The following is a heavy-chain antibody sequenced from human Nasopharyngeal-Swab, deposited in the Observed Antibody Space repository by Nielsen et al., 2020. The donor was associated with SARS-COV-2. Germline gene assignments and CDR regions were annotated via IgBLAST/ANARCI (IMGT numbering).Heavy chain of an antibody. Sequence: GESLKIPCAASGFTFSSYWMHWVRQAPGKGPVWVSRNNSEGNSKSYADSVKGRFNISRDNAKTTLYLQMISLRAEDTAVYYCARDLRFFTPSNSYYYSMDVWGQGTTVTVSS. J-gene: IGHJ6*02. CDR3: ARDLRFFTPSNSYYYSMDV. CDR2: NNSEGNSK. D-gene: IGHD3-3*01. CDR1: GFTFSSYW. V-gene: IGHV3-74*01.